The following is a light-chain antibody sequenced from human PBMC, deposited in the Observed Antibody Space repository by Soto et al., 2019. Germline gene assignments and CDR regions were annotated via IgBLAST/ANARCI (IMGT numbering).Light chain of an antibody. Sequence: EIVLTQSPGTLSLSPGERGTLSCRASQSVRSSYLAWYQHKPGQAPRLLIYGASNRATGIPDRFSGSGSGTDFTLTISRLEPEDFAVYFCQQYDKWPYTFGQGTNLEIK. J-gene: IGKJ2*01. CDR3: QQYDKWPYT. CDR1: QSVRSSY. CDR2: GAS. V-gene: IGKV3-20*01.